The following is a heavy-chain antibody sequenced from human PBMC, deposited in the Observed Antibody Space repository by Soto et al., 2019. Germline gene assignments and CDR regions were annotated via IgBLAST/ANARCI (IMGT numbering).Heavy chain of an antibody. CDR2: VSDNGGRT. Sequence: GGSLRLSCAASRFTFSRYAMSWVRQAPGKGLEWVSTVSDNGGRTYYTDSVKGRFTISRDNSRDTLYLQMNSLRVEDTAVYYCAEGGRATTIVAVLEDRDVFDIWGQGALVTVSS. D-gene: IGHD3-22*01. J-gene: IGHJ3*02. CDR3: AEGGRATTIVAVLEDRDVFDI. CDR1: RFTFSRYA. V-gene: IGHV3-23*01.